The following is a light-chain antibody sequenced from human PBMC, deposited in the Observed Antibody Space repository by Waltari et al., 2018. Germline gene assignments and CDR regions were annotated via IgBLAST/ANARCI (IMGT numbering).Light chain of an antibody. Sequence: DIQMTQSPSSLSASVGDRVTITCRASQTISTYLNWYQQKPGKAPKLLMFAASTLQSGVPSRFSCSGSGTDFTLTISSLQPEDFATYYCQQSYNNPYTFGQGTKLEIK. CDR3: QQSYNNPYT. J-gene: IGKJ2*01. V-gene: IGKV1-39*01. CDR1: QTISTY. CDR2: AAS.